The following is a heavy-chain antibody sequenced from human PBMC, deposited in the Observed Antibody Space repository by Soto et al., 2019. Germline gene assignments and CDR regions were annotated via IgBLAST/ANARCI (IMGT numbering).Heavy chain of an antibody. V-gene: IGHV4-30-4*01. CDR3: ARGSGYWHDIFDY. D-gene: IGHD3-22*01. J-gene: IGHJ4*02. CDR2: IYYTGNT. Sequence: PSETLSLTCTVSGGSISSGDYFWNWIRQPPGKGLEWIGSIYYTGNTYYSPSLKSRVTISVDTSKNQFSLKLNSVTAADTAVYYCARGSGYWHDIFDYWGQGSLVTVSS. CDR1: GGSISSGDYF.